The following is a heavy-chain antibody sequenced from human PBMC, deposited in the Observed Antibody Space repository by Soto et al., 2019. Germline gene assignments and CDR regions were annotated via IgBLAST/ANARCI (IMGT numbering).Heavy chain of an antibody. Sequence: SETLSLTCTVSGGSFKSGSYSWSWIRQPPGKGLEWIGYVYHTGRTSYNPSLKSRVPISMDTSKNQFSLNLDSVTAADTAVYFCARDFAYFDSWGQGTLVTVSS. CDR3: ARDFAYFDS. D-gene: IGHD3-3*01. CDR2: VYHTGRT. CDR1: GGSFKSGSYS. V-gene: IGHV4-61*01. J-gene: IGHJ4*02.